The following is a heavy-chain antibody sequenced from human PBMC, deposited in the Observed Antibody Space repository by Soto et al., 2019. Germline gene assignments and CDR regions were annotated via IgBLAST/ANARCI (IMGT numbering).Heavy chain of an antibody. V-gene: IGHV3-23*01. CDR3: ARTVGATLD. CDR2: ISGSGGST. J-gene: IGHJ4*02. D-gene: IGHD1-26*01. CDR1: GSTFSSYA. Sequence: PGGSLRLSCAASGSTFSSYAMSWVRQAPGKGLEWVSAISGSGGSTYYADSVKGRFTISRDNAKNSLYLQMNSLRAEDTAVYYCARTVGATLDWGQGTLVTVSS.